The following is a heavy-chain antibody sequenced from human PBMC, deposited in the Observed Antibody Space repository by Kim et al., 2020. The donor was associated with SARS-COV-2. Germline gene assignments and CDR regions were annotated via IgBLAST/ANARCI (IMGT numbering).Heavy chain of an antibody. Sequence: GGSLRLSCAASGSGFTFSTYAMNWIRQAPGKGLEWVSYISSSGTTIYYADSVKGRVTISRDNAKKTMYLEMNSLGAEDTAVYYCVRQEYYDSSGWLYWGQGTLVTVSS. CDR3: VRQEYYDSSGWLY. J-gene: IGHJ4*02. V-gene: IGHV3-48*03. D-gene: IGHD3-22*01. CDR2: ISSSGTTI. CDR1: GSGFTFSTYA.